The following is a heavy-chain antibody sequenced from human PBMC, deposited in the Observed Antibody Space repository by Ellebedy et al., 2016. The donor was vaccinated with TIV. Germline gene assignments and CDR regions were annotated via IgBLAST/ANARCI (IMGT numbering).Heavy chain of an antibody. CDR3: ARGGY. Sequence: GSLRLSXAVYGGSFSGYYWSWIRQPPGKGLEWIGEINHSGSTNYNPSLKSRVTISVDTSKNQFSLKLSSVTAADTAVYYCARGGYWGQGTLVTVSS. J-gene: IGHJ4*02. V-gene: IGHV4-34*01. CDR2: INHSGST. CDR1: GGSFSGYY.